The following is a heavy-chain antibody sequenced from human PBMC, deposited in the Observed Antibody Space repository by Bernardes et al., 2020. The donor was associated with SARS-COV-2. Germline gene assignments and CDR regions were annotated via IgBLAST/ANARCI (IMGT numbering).Heavy chain of an antibody. CDR1: GSIFSEHT. V-gene: IGHV3-64D*09. CDR2: INNNGHNT. Sequence: GGSLSLSCPVSGSIFSEHTIHWVRQAQGKGLEYDSAINNNGHNTYYADSVRGRFTISRDNSKNTVYLQMSSLRVEDTAVYYRVNNYYFDFWGQGTLVAVSP. CDR3: VNNYYFDF. J-gene: IGHJ4*02.